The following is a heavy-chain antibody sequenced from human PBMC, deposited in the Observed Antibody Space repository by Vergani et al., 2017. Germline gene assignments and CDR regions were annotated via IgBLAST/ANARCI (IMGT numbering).Heavy chain of an antibody. D-gene: IGHD3-10*01. J-gene: IGHJ6*02. CDR3: ARDTLRVHYYGSGSLNYYYGMDV. CDR1: GFTFSDYY. V-gene: IGHV3-11*05. CDR2: ISSSSSYT. Sequence: VQLLESGGGLVKPGGSLRLSCAASGFTFSDYYMSWIRQAPGKGLEWVSYISSSSSYTNYADSVKGRFTISRDNAKNSLYLQMNSLRAEDTAVYYCARDTLRVHYYGSGSLNYYYGMDVWGQGTTVTVSS.